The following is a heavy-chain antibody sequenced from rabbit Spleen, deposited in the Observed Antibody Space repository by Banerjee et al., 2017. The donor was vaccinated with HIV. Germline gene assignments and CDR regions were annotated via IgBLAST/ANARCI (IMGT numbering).Heavy chain of an antibody. CDR2: IGVGVTYTT. D-gene: IGHD6-1*01. Sequence: EWIACIGVGVTYTTYYATWARGRFTISKTSSTTVTLQMTRLTAADTATYFCATDTYGVGAFDLWGPGTLVTVS. CDR3: ATDTYGVGAFDL. J-gene: IGHJ4*01. V-gene: IGHV1S40*01.